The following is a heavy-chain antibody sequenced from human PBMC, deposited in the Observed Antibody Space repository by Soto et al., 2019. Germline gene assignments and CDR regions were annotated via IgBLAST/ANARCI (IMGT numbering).Heavy chain of an antibody. CDR2: INPNSGGT. CDR3: ARVEYSRGGDYYGMDV. Sequence: GASVKVFCKASGYTFTGYYMHWVRQAPGQGLEWMGWINPNSGGTNYAQKFQGRVTMTRDTSISTAYMELSRLRSDDTAVYYCARVEYSRGGDYYGMDVWGQGTTVTVSS. D-gene: IGHD6-6*01. CDR1: GYTFTGYY. V-gene: IGHV1-2*02. J-gene: IGHJ6*02.